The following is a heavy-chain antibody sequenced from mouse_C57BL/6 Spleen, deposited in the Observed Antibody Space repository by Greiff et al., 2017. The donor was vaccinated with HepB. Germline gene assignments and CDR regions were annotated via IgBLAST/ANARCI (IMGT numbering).Heavy chain of an antibody. J-gene: IGHJ1*03. CDR1: GFTFSSYT. CDR2: ISGGGGNT. Sequence: EVKVEESGGGLVKPGGSLKLSCAASGFTFSSYTMSWVRQTPEKRLEWVATISGGGGNTYYPDSVKGRFTISRDNAKNTLYLQMSSLRSEDTALYYCARRGYDYDGYFDVWGTGTTVTVSS. D-gene: IGHD2-4*01. CDR3: ARRGYDYDGYFDV. V-gene: IGHV5-9*01.